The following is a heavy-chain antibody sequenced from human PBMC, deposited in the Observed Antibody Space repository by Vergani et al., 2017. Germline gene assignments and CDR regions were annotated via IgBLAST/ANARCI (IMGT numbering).Heavy chain of an antibody. CDR1: GYSITWGSY. J-gene: IGHJ4*02. V-gene: IGHV4-38-2*01. D-gene: IGHD4-17*01. CDR3: ARHNLYGDSQTGLDY. CDR2: VFHSGSA. Sequence: QVQLQESCPGLVKPSETLSLICDVSGYSITWGSYWSWIRQPPGEGLEWIGSVFHSGSAHYNPSLESRVTISVDTSKNQFSLNLISVTAADTAVYYCARHNLYGDSQTGLDYWGLGTLVIVSS.